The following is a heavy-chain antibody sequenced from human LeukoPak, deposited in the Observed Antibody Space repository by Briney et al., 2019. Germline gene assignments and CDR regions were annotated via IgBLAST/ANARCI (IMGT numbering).Heavy chain of an antibody. CDR2: INSDGSST. V-gene: IGHV3-74*01. D-gene: IGHD6-13*01. J-gene: IGHJ4*02. CDR3: AKHLSSSSRYYYDS. CDR1: GFTFSIYW. Sequence: GGSLRLSCAASGFTFSIYWMHWVRQAPGKGLVWVSRINSDGSSTNYADSVKGRFTISRDNSKNTLYLQVNSLRAEDTGFYYCAKHLSSSSRYYYDSWGQGTLVTVSS.